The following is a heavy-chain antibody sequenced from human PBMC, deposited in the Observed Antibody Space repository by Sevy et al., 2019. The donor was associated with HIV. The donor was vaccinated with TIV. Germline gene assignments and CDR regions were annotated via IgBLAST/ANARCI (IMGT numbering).Heavy chain of an antibody. CDR2: IKQDGSEK. V-gene: IGHV3-7*01. Sequence: GGSLRLSCAASGFTFSSYWMSWVRQAPGKGLEWVANIKQDGSEKYYVDSVKGRFTISRDNAKNSLYLQMNSLRAEDTAVYYCARGIDSSRYYYGVDAFDIWGQGTMVTVSS. CDR1: GFTFSSYW. D-gene: IGHD3-22*01. CDR3: ARGIDSSRYYYGVDAFDI. J-gene: IGHJ3*02.